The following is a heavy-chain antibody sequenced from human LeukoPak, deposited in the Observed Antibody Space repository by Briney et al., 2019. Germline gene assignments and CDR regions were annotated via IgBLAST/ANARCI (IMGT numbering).Heavy chain of an antibody. D-gene: IGHD3-10*01. CDR1: GITFSSYA. Sequence: GGFLRLSCAASGITFSSYAMSWVRQAPGKGLEWVSGVSGSGGSTYYADSVKGRFTISRDNSKNTLYLQMNSLRAEDTAVYYCAKDLWDSGSQAYFDYWGQGTLVTASS. V-gene: IGHV3-23*01. CDR3: AKDLWDSGSQAYFDY. CDR2: VSGSGGST. J-gene: IGHJ4*02.